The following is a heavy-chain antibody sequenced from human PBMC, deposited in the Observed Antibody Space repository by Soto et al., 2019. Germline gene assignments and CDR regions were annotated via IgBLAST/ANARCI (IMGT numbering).Heavy chain of an antibody. CDR2: INPNSGAT. V-gene: IGHV1-2*02. J-gene: IGHJ4*02. Sequence: ASVKVSSKASGYPFTGYYMHWVRQAPGQGLEWVGWINPNSGATGYAQSFQGRVTLTRDTSTRTAYMELSSLKSDDTAVYYCARGDSLVETACPLDYWGQGTMVTVSS. CDR1: GYPFTGYY. D-gene: IGHD3-22*01. CDR3: ARGDSLVETACPLDY.